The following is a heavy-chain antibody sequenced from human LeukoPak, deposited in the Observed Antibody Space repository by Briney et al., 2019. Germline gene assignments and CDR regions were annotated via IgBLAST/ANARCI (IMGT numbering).Heavy chain of an antibody. CDR1: GYIFNTYY. CDR2: INPSDGST. J-gene: IGHJ4*02. D-gene: IGHD2-2*02. V-gene: IGHV1-46*02. CDR3: ARAIPGPLFDN. Sequence: ASVKVSCKSSGYIFNTYYMHWVRQAPGQGLEWVGIINPSDGSTSYGQKFQGRVTMTRDTSASTVYMELNSLRSEDTAVYFCARAIPGPLFDNWGRGTLVTVSS.